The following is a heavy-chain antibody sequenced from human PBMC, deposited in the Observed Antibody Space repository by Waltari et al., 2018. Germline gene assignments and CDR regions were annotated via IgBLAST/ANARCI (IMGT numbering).Heavy chain of an antibody. V-gene: IGHV3-11*04. CDR1: GFTFSDYY. D-gene: IGHD2-21*02. CDR2: ISSSGSTI. J-gene: IGHJ4*02. CDR3: ARAFYGGDLHFDY. Sequence: VKPGGSLRLSCAASGFTFSDYYMSWIRQAPGKGLEWVSYISSSGSTIYYADSVKGRFTISRANAKNSLYLQMNSLRAEDTAVYYCARAFYGGDLHFDYWGQGTLVTVSS.